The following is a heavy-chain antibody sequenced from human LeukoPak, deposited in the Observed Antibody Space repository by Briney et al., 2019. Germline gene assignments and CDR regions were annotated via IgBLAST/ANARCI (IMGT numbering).Heavy chain of an antibody. CDR3: ARVSSYGSGRFDP. V-gene: IGHV4-59*01. CDR1: GGSISSYY. Sequence: SETLSLTCIVSGGSISSYYWSWLRQPPGEGLEWIGYIYYSGSTNYNPSLNSRVAISVDTSKNQFSLKLSSVTAADTAVYYCARVSSYGSGRFDPWGQGTLVTVSS. J-gene: IGHJ5*02. CDR2: IYYSGST. D-gene: IGHD3-10*01.